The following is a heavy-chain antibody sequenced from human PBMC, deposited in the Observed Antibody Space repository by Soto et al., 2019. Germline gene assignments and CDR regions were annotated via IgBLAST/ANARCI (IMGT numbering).Heavy chain of an antibody. CDR3: ARDRGTAHDAFDI. J-gene: IGHJ3*02. V-gene: IGHV6-1*01. D-gene: IGHD1-7*01. CDR1: GDSVSSNSAA. CDR2: TYYRSKWYN. Sequence: SQTLSLTCAISGDSVSSNSAAWNWIRQYPSRGLEWLGRTYYRSKWYNDYAVSVKSRITINPDTSKNQFSLQLNSVTPEDTAVYYCARDRGTAHDAFDIWGQGTMVTVSS.